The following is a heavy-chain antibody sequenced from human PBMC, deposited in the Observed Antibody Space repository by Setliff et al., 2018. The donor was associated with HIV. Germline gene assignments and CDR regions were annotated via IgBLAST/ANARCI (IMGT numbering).Heavy chain of an antibody. J-gene: IGHJ6*03. Sequence: KTSETLSLTCTVSGGSISSGSYYWSWIRQPAGKGLEWIGRIYTSGSTNYNPSLKSRVTISVDTSKNQFSLKLSSVTAADTAVYFCARGVVGSYYDYVNIYYHDYIDLWGKGTTVTVSS. CDR1: GGSISSGSYY. D-gene: IGHD2-15*01. CDR3: ARGVVGSYYDYVNIYYHDYIDL. CDR2: IYTSGST. V-gene: IGHV4-61*02.